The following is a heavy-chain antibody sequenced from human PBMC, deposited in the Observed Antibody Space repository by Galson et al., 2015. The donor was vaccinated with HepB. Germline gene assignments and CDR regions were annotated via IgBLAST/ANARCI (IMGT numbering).Heavy chain of an antibody. D-gene: IGHD3-22*01. V-gene: IGHV2-70*01. J-gene: IGHJ4*02. CDR3: ARIPYYYDSSDYYFDY. CDR2: IDWDDDK. CDR1: GFSLSTSGMC. Sequence: PALVKPTQTLTLTCTFSGFSLSTSGMCVSWIRQPPGKAPEWLALIDWDDDKYYSTSLKTRLTISKDTSKNQVVLTMTNMDPVDTATYYCARIPYYYDSSDYYFDYWGQGTLVTVSS.